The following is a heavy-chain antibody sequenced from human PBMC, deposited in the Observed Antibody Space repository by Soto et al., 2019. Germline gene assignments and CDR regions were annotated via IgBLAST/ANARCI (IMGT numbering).Heavy chain of an antibody. Sequence: GESLKISCQGSGYNFAGYWIAWVRQMPGKGLELMGIIYPSDSDTRYRPSFQGQVAISADKSISSAYLQWSSLRASDTAMYYCARGGVSTRTFDYWGQGTPVTVSS. CDR2: IYPSDSDT. D-gene: IGHD3-3*01. CDR3: ARGGVSTRTFDY. J-gene: IGHJ4*02. V-gene: IGHV5-51*01. CDR1: GYNFAGYW.